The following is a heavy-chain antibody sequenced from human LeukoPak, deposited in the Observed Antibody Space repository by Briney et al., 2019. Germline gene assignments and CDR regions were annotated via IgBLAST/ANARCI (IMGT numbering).Heavy chain of an antibody. J-gene: IGHJ6*03. V-gene: IGHV4-4*07. CDR3: ARVPLDGYYMDV. CDR1: GGSISSDDHY. CDR2: IYPSGST. Sequence: PSETLSLTCTVTGGSISSDDHYWTWIRQPAGKGLEWMGRIYPSGSTKYSPSLKSRVTMSVDTSKSQFYLKVSSVTAADTAVYYCARVPLDGYYMDVWGQGTTVTISS.